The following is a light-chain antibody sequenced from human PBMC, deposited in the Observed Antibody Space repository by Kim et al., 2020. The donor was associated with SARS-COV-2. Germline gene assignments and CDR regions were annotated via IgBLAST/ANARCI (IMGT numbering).Light chain of an antibody. Sequence: GRKITISCSGSRSNIGSNTVNWYQKFPGMAPKLLFYTNDQRPSGVPDRFSVSKSGTSASLAISGLQSEDEADYYCATWDDSLDGWVFGGGTKLTVL. V-gene: IGLV1-44*01. J-gene: IGLJ3*02. CDR1: RSNIGSNT. CDR2: TND. CDR3: ATWDDSLDGWV.